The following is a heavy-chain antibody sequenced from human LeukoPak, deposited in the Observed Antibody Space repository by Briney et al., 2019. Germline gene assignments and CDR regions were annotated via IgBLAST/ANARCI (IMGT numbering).Heavy chain of an antibody. CDR1: GLTFSNYG. D-gene: IGHD3-16*01. CDR3: ATLSGPGETHDY. CDR2: ISNSGGST. J-gene: IGHJ4*02. V-gene: IGHV3-23*01. Sequence: GGSLRLSCAASGLTFSNYGMSWVRQAPGKGLEWVSAISNSGGSTYYADSVKGRFTISRDNSNNTLYPQMNSLRAEDTAVYYRATLSGPGETHDYWGRGTLVTVSS.